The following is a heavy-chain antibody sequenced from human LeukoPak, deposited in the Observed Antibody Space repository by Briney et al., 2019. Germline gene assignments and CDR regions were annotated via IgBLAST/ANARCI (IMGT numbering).Heavy chain of an antibody. V-gene: IGHV4-30-2*01. CDR3: ARAFSSGWYENFQH. Sequence: SQTLSLTCTVSGGCISSGGYYWSWIRQPPGKGLEWIGYIYHSGSTNYKSSLESRVTMSIDTSKNQVSLKLTSVTAADTAVYYCARAFSSGWYENFQHWDQGTLVTVSS. D-gene: IGHD6-13*01. CDR1: GGCISSGGYY. J-gene: IGHJ1*01. CDR2: IYHSGST.